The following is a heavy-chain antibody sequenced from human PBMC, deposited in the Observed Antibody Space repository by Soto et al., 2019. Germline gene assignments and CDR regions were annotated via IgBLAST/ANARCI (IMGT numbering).Heavy chain of an antibody. CDR2: ISNSGSI. Sequence: VHLVESGGDLVQPGGSLRLSCVASGFTFSSHSMNWVRQATGKGLEWISHISNSGSIYYADSVEGGFTISRDNAKNSLYLQMNRLRDEETAVYYWVPDDIGVVPGDVFDIWGQGTMVTVSS. CDR3: VPDDIGVVPGDVFDI. CDR1: GFTFSSHS. J-gene: IGHJ3*02. D-gene: IGHD3-10*01. V-gene: IGHV3-48*02.